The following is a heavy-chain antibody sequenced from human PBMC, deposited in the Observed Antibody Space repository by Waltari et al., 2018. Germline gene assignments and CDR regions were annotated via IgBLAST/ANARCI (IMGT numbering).Heavy chain of an antibody. CDR2: INPNSGGT. J-gene: IGHJ3*02. CDR3: ATEIGGDYRRAFGI. D-gene: IGHD4-17*01. V-gene: IGHV1-2*06. CDR1: GDTFTGDY. Sequence: QVQLVQSGAEVKKSGASVKVSCKASGDTFTGDYMHLVRQAPGQGLEWMGRINPNSGGTNYAQKFQGRVTMTRDTSISTAYMELSRLRSDDTAVYYCATEIGGDYRRAFGIWGQGTMVTVSS.